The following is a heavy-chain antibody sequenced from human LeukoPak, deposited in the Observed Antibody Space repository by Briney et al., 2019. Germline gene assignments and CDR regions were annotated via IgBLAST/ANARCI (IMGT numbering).Heavy chain of an antibody. CDR2: INHSGST. D-gene: IGHD6-13*01. J-gene: IGHJ4*02. CDR3: ARRRLSSSWYYFDY. CDR1: GGSFSGYY. Sequence: SETLSLTCAVYGGSFSGYYWSWIRQPPGKGLEWIGEINHSGSTNHNPSLKSRVTISVDTSKNQFSLKLSSVTAADTAVHYCARRRLSSSWYYFDYWGQGTLVTVSS. V-gene: IGHV4-34*01.